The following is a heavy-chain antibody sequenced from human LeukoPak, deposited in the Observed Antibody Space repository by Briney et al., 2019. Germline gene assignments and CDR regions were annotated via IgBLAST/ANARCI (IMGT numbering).Heavy chain of an antibody. V-gene: IGHV3-23*01. J-gene: IGHJ4*02. CDR3: AIERSRWDYYDSSGYFNY. D-gene: IGHD3-22*01. CDR1: GFTFSSYA. Sequence: GGSLRLSCAASGFTFSSYAMSGVRQAPGKGLEWVSAISGSGGSTYYADSMKGRFTISRDNSKNTLYLQMNSLRAEDTAVYYCAIERSRWDYYDSSGYFNYWGQGTLVTVSS. CDR2: ISGSGGST.